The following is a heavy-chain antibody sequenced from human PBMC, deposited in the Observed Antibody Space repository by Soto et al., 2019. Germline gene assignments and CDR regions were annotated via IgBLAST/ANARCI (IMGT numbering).Heavy chain of an antibody. V-gene: IGHV3-11*06. CDR2: ISSSSSYT. Sequence: QVQLVESGGGLVKPGGSLRLSCAASGFTFSDYYMSWIRQAPGKGLEWVSYISSSSSYTNYADSVKGRFTISRDNAKNSLYLQMNSPRAEDTAVYYCARVSSGYDSSGYYPDAFDIWGQGTMVTVSS. CDR3: ARVSSGYDSSGYYPDAFDI. D-gene: IGHD3-22*01. CDR1: GFTFSDYY. J-gene: IGHJ3*02.